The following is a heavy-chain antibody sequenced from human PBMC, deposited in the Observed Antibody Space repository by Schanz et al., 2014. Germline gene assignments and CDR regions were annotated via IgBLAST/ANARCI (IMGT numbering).Heavy chain of an antibody. Sequence: VQLVESGGGVVQPGGSLRLSCAASGFTFTNLGMHWVRRAPGKGLEWVAFIRYDGSNQYYADSVKGRFTISRDNSKNTLSLQMNSLRAEDTAVYYCAKGFGGYDLGLDYWGQGTLVTVSS. V-gene: IGHV3-30*02. CDR1: GFTFTNLG. D-gene: IGHD5-12*01. CDR3: AKGFGGYDLGLDY. CDR2: IRYDGSNQ. J-gene: IGHJ4*02.